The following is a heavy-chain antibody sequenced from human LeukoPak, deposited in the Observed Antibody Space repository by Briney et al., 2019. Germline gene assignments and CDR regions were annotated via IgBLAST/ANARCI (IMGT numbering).Heavy chain of an antibody. CDR3: AKGDYGDNKIGFDP. CDR1: GFTFSSYP. CDR2: ITSSGGT. D-gene: IGHD4-17*01. J-gene: IGHJ5*02. V-gene: IGHV3-23*01. Sequence: GGSLRLSCAASGFTFSSYPVSWVRQAPGRGLEWVSAITSSGGTYYIASVRGRFIVSRDNSRNTLYLQMNGLTAEDTAMYYCAKGDYGDNKIGFDPWGRGTLVTVS.